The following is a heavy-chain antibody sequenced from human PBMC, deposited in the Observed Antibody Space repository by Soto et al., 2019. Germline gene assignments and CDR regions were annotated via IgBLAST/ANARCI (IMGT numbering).Heavy chain of an antibody. CDR2: IIPIFGTA. V-gene: IGHV1-69*13. J-gene: IGHJ3*02. CDR3: ARQRDGYNNAFDI. Sequence: GASVKVSCKASGGTFSSYAISWVRQAPGQGLECMGGIIPIFGTANYAQKFQGRVTITADESTSTAYMELSSLRSEDTAVYYCARQRDGYNNAFDIWGQGTMVTVSS. D-gene: IGHD5-12*01. CDR1: GGTFSSYA.